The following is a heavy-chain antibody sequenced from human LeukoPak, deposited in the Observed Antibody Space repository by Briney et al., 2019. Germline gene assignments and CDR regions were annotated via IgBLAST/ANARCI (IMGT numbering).Heavy chain of an antibody. CDR1: GGSFSGYY. Sequence: SETLSLTCAVYGGSFSGYYWSWIRQPPGKGLEWIGEINHSGSTNYNPSLKSRVTISVDTSKNQFSLKLSSVTAADTAVYYCARRKGKRYPTNWYYFDYWGQGTLVTVSS. V-gene: IGHV4-34*01. CDR3: ARRKGKRYPTNWYYFDY. D-gene: IGHD1-1*01. CDR2: INHSGST. J-gene: IGHJ4*02.